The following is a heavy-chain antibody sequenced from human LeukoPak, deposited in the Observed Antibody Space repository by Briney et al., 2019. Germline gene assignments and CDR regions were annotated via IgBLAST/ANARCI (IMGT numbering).Heavy chain of an antibody. V-gene: IGHV4-31*03. CDR2: IYYSGST. CDR1: GGSISSGGYY. J-gene: IGHJ4*02. Sequence: PSETLSLTCTVSGGSISSGGYYWSWLRQHPGKGLEWIGYIYYSGSTYYNPSLKSRVTISVNTSKNQFSLKLSSVTAADTAVYYCARGKPVGYYFDYWGQGTLVTVSS. CDR3: ARGKPVGYYFDY. D-gene: IGHD1-14*01.